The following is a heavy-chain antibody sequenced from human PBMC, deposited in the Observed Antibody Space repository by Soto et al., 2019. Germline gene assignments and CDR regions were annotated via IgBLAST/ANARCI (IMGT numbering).Heavy chain of an antibody. D-gene: IGHD2-15*01. V-gene: IGHV3-72*01. CDR2: TRNKANSYTT. CDR3: ARDRGDDCSGGSCRYYYYYMDV. CDR1: GFTFSDHY. Sequence: GGSLRLSCAASGFTFSDHYMDWVRQAPGKGLEWVGRTRNKANSYTTEYAASVKGRFTISRDDSKNSLYLQMNSLKTEDTAVYYCARDRGDDCSGGSCRYYYYYMDVWGKGTTVTVSS. J-gene: IGHJ6*03.